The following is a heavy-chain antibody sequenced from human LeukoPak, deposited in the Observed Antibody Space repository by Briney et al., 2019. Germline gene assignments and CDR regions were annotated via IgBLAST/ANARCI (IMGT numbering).Heavy chain of an antibody. V-gene: IGHV4-34*01. Sequence: PSETLSLTCAVYGGSFSGYYWSWIRQPPGKGLEWIGEINHSGSTNYNPSLKSRVTISVDTSENQFSLKLSSVTAADTAVYYCARGVAISTADYWGQGTLVTVSS. D-gene: IGHD1-26*01. CDR2: INHSGST. CDR3: ARGVAISTADY. CDR1: GGSFSGYY. J-gene: IGHJ4*02.